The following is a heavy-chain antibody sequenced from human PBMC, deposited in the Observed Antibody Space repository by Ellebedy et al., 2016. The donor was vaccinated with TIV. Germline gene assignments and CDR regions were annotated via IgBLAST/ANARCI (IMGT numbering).Heavy chain of an antibody. CDR1: GYTFTSYG. D-gene: IGHD2-2*01. CDR3: ARVNLASCCGSLRPYCSSTSCSLDY. J-gene: IGHJ4*02. V-gene: IGHV1-18*01. Sequence: ASVKVSXXASGYTFTSYGISWVRQAPGQGLEWMGWISAYNGNTNYAQKLQGRVTMTTDTSTSTAYMELRSLRSDDTAVYYCARVNLASCCGSLRPYCSSTSCSLDYWGQGTLVTVSS. CDR2: ISAYNGNT.